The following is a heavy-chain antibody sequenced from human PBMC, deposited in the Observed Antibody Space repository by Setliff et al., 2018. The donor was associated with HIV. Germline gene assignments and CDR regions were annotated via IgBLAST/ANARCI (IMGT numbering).Heavy chain of an antibody. CDR1: GYSISSGYY. V-gene: IGHV4-38-2*02. D-gene: IGHD5-12*01. Sequence: KPSETLSLTCTVSGYSISSGYYWGWIRQPPGKGLEWIGSIYHSGSTYYNPSLKSRVTISVDTSKNQFSLKVSSVTAADTAVYYCARDRGGGYNNLDYWGQGALVTVSS. J-gene: IGHJ4*02. CDR3: ARDRGGGYNNLDY. CDR2: IYHSGST.